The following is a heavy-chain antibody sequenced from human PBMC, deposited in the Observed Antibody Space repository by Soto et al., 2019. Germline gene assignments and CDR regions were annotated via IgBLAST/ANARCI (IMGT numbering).Heavy chain of an antibody. CDR3: AYGSSSAWIDK. V-gene: IGHV4-39*01. CDR2: VYFSGGNS. D-gene: IGHD6-25*01. J-gene: IGHJ4*02. Sequence: KCSETLSLTCSVSDDSIWCYHSYWRWIRQAPGKGLEWVGSVYFSGGNSYYNPSLKSRVTISVDTCYNKFFLRLNSVTAADTAVYFGAYGSSSAWIDKGGQGTLVTVPQ. CDR1: DDSIWCYHSY.